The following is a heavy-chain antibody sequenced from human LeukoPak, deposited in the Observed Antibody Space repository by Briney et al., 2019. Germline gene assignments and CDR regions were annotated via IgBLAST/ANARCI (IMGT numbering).Heavy chain of an antibody. D-gene: IGHD2-2*01. CDR1: GSTFSDYY. V-gene: IGHV3-11*04. Sequence: GGSLRLSCAASGSTFSDYYMSWIRQAPGKGLEWVSYISSSGSTIYYADSVKGRFTISRDNAKNSLYLQMNSLRAEDTAVYYCARRYCSSTSCHFDCWGQGTLVTVSS. CDR2: ISSSGSTI. J-gene: IGHJ4*02. CDR3: ARRYCSSTSCHFDC.